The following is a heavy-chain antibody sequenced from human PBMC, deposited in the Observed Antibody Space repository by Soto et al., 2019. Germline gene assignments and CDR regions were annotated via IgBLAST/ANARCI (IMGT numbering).Heavy chain of an antibody. D-gene: IGHD3-3*01. CDR3: ARDQAAYYDFWSGYPANYYYGMDV. CDR1: GFTFSIYA. J-gene: IGHJ6*02. CDR2: ISYDGSNK. V-gene: IGHV3-30-3*01. Sequence: GGSLRLSCAASGFTFSIYAMQWVRHAPGKGLEWVAVISYDGSNKYYADSVKGRFTISRDNSKNTLYLQMNSLRAEDTAVYYCARDQAAYYDFWSGYPANYYYGMDVWGQGTTVTVSS.